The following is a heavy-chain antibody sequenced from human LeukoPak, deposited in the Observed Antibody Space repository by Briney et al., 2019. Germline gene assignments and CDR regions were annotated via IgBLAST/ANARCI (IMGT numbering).Heavy chain of an antibody. V-gene: IGHV3-48*03. J-gene: IGHJ4*02. D-gene: IGHD1-26*01. Sequence: PGGSLRLSCAAATFTFSTYAMNWVRQAPGKGLEWVSYISSSGSTIYYADSVKGRFTISRDNAKNSLYLQMNSLRAEDTAVYYCARRRVGAIDYWGQGTLVTVSS. CDR1: TFTFSTYA. CDR2: ISSSGSTI. CDR3: ARRRVGAIDY.